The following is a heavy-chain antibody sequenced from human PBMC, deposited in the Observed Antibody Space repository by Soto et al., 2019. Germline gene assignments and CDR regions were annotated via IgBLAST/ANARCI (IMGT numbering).Heavy chain of an antibody. CDR2: ISAYNGNT. Sequence: ASVKVSCKASGYTFTSYGISWVLQAPGQGLEWMGWISAYNGNTNYAQKLQGRVTMTTDTSTSTAYMELRSLRSDDTAVYYCARDGLVAGTSFIDYWGQGTLVTVSS. D-gene: IGHD6-19*01. CDR3: ARDGLVAGTSFIDY. CDR1: GYTFTSYG. J-gene: IGHJ4*02. V-gene: IGHV1-18*01.